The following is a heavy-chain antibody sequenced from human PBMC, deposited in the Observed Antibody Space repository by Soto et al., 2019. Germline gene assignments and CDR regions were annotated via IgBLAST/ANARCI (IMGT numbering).Heavy chain of an antibody. D-gene: IGHD1-1*01. V-gene: IGHV1-69*12. CDR2: IIPIFPTP. Sequence: QVQLVQSGAEVKKPGSSVTVSCKASGGTFGNSAISWVRQAPGQGIECMGGIIPIFPTPDYEQKFQGRVTITAEESTSAGQRESTSLRSEDTAVYSCARDKVRQRIVGHYYYGMEVWGQGNRVTV. CDR1: GGTFGNSA. J-gene: IGHJ6*02. CDR3: ARDKVRQRIVGHYYYGMEV.